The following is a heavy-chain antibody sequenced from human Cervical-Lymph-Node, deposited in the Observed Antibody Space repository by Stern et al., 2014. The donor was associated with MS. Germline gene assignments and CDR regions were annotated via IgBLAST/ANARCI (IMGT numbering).Heavy chain of an antibody. J-gene: IGHJ5*02. V-gene: IGHV3-74*02. CDR2: INGDGSRT. D-gene: IGHD5-18*01. CDR1: GFTFSTYW. CDR3: ARAHVDTWDLFVP. Sequence: EVQLVESGGDLVQPGGSLRLSCTASGFTFSTYWMHWVRQAPGKGLVWVSRINGDGSRTSYADSVKGRFTISRDNAKNTLYVQMNSLRVEDTAVYYCARAHVDTWDLFVPWGQGTLVTVSS.